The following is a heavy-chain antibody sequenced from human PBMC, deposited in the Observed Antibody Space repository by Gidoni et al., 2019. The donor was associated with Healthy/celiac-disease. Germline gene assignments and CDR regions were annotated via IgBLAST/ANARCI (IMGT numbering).Heavy chain of an antibody. D-gene: IGHD2-2*01. V-gene: IGHV3-33*01. CDR2: IWYDGSNK. J-gene: IGHJ4*02. CDR3: ARDGGCSSTSCIDY. CDR1: GFSFSSYG. Sequence: QVQLVESGGGVVQPAWSLRLSCAASGFSFSSYGMHWVRQAPGKGLEWVAVIWYDGSNKYYADSVKGRFTISRDNSKNTLYLQMNSLRAEDTAVYYCARDGGCSSTSCIDYWGQGTLVTVSS.